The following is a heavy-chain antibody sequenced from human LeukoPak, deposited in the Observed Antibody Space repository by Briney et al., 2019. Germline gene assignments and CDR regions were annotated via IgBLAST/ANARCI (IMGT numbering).Heavy chain of an antibody. D-gene: IGHD1-7*01. CDR1: GYSISSGYY. CDR2: IYHSGST. J-gene: IGHJ4*02. CDR3: ARWARVNWNLGGDY. Sequence: SETLSLTCTVSGYSISSGYYWGWIRQPPGKGLEWIGSIYHSGSTYYNPSLKSRVTISVDTSKNQFSLKLSSVTAADTAVYYCARWARVNWNLGGDYWGQGTLVTVSS. V-gene: IGHV4-38-2*02.